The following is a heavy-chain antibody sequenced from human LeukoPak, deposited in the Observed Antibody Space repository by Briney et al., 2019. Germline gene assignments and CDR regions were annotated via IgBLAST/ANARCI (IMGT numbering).Heavy chain of an antibody. CDR3: ARDLAAMGYFDY. Sequence: GGSLRLSCAASGLTVSSNYMSWVRQAPGKGPEWVSVIYSGGSAYYADSVKGRFTISRDNSKNTLYLQMNSLRAEDTAVYYCARDLAAMGYFDYWGQGTLVTVSS. J-gene: IGHJ4*02. D-gene: IGHD5-18*01. V-gene: IGHV3-66*01. CDR1: GLTVSSNY. CDR2: IYSGGSA.